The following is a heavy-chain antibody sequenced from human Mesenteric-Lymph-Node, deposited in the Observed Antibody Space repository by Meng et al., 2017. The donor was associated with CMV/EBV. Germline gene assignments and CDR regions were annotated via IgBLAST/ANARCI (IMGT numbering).Heavy chain of an antibody. CDR3: AKAVRWGEAES. J-gene: IGHJ4*02. V-gene: IGHV3-9*01. CDR2: ISWNGGSI. D-gene: IGHD3-16*01. CDR1: GFTFDDSA. Sequence: SLKISCAASGFTFDDSAMHWVRQAPGKGLEWVSGISWNGGSIGYADSVKGRFTISRDNSKNTLYLQMSNLRAEDTAVYYCAKAVRWGEAESWGQGALVTVSS.